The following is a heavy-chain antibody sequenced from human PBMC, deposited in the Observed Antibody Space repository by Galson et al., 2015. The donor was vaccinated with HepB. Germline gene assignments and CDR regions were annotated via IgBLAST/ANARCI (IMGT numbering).Heavy chain of an antibody. CDR3: ARAAPMTTVTKPYYYYGMDV. Sequence: SLRLSCAASGFTFSSYEMNWVRQAPGKGLEWVSYISSSGSTIYYADSVKGRFTISRDNAKNSLYLQMNSLRAEDTAVYYCARAAPMTTVTKPYYYYGMDVWGQGTTVTVSS. CDR2: ISSSGSTI. V-gene: IGHV3-48*03. D-gene: IGHD4-17*01. CDR1: GFTFSSYE. J-gene: IGHJ6*02.